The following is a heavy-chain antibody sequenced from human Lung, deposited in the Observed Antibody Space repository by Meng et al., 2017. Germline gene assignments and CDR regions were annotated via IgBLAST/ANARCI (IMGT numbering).Heavy chain of an antibody. CDR3: ARRGLWLDPQNFDY. Sequence: GQGRVKLLGPRSRACRVDGGSISSRNWWSGVRQPPGKGLEWIGEIYHSGTPNYNPSLKSRVTISVDKSKNQFSLQLSSVTAADTAVYYCARRGLWLDPQNFDYWGQGTLVTVSS. CDR1: GGSISSRNW. J-gene: IGHJ4*02. D-gene: IGHD6-19*01. V-gene: IGHV4-4*02. CDR2: IYHSGTP.